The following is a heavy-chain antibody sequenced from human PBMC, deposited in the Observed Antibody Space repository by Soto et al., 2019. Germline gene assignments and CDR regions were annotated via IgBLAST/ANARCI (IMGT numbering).Heavy chain of an antibody. V-gene: IGHV1-69*02. CDR2: IIPILGIA. D-gene: IGHD3-16*02. CDR3: ARGPYYDYIWGSYRDYYYYYYKDV. J-gene: IGHJ6*03. CDR1: GGTFSSYT. Sequence: SVKVSCKASGGTFSSYTISWVRQAPGQGLEWMGRIIPILGIANYAQKFQGRVTITADKSTSTAYMELSSLRSEDTAVYYCARGPYYDYIWGSYRDYYYYYYKDVWGKGTTVTVSS.